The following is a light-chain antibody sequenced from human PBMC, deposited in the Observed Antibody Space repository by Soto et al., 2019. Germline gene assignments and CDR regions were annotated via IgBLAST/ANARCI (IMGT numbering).Light chain of an antibody. V-gene: IGKV3-15*01. Sequence: EIVMTQSPATLSVFPGERATLSCRASQSVSSNLAWYQQEPGQAPRLLIYGASTRATGIPARFSGSGSGTEFTLTISSLQSEDFAVYYCQQYNNRWTFGQGTKVDIK. J-gene: IGKJ1*01. CDR2: GAS. CDR3: QQYNNRWT. CDR1: QSVSSN.